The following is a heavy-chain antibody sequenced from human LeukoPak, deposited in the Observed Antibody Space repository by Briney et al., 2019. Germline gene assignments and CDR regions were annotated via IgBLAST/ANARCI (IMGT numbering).Heavy chain of an antibody. Sequence: GGSLRLSCAVSGFNFRSYAISWVGPAPGQGLGWVAAISGRGGGTDFAESVKGRFPLSRENFKNPLYLQINSPRDQGTALYYCGKGEQWLVLYFQHWGEGTLVTVSS. V-gene: IGHV3-23*01. CDR3: GKGEQWLVLYFQH. CDR1: GFNFRSYA. D-gene: IGHD6-19*01. J-gene: IGHJ1*01. CDR2: ISGRGGGT.